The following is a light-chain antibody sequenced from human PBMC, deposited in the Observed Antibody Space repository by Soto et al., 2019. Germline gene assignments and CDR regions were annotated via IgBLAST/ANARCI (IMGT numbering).Light chain of an antibody. Sequence: IVLTQSPGTLSLSPGERATLSCRASQSVSSSYLAWYQQKPGQAPRLLIYGASSRATGIPDRFSGSGSGTDFTLTISRMEPEDFAVYYCQQYGSPGTFCQGTKVDIK. J-gene: IGKJ1*01. CDR1: QSVSSSY. CDR3: QQYGSPGT. V-gene: IGKV3-20*01. CDR2: GAS.